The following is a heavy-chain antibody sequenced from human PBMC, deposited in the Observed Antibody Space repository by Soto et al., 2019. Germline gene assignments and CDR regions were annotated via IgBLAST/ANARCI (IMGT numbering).Heavy chain of an antibody. CDR3: TGAYYDVSGYSLDP. CDR2: IYYGGSI. Sequence: SEALSLTCSVSGGSISSGYWTWIRQPPGKGLEWIGYIYYGGSINYNPSLKSRVIISVDTAKNQFSLRLSSVSAADTAVYYCTGAYYDVSGYSLDPWGQGTSVT. V-gene: IGHV4-59*01. J-gene: IGHJ5*02. D-gene: IGHD3-22*01. CDR1: GGSISSGY.